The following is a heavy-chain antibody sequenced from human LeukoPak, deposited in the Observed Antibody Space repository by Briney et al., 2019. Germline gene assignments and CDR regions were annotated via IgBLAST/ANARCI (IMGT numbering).Heavy chain of an antibody. V-gene: IGHV4-39*07. J-gene: IGHJ4*02. CDR2: IYYSGST. D-gene: IGHD6-6*01. CDR3: ARGDSSTSFPSGLHIDH. CDR1: GGSISSSSYY. Sequence: SETLSLTCTVSGGSISSSSYYWGWIRQPPGKGLEWIGSIYYSGSTYYNPSLKSRVTISVDTSKNQFSLKLNSVTAADTAVYFCARGDSSTSFPSGLHIDHWGQGILVSVSS.